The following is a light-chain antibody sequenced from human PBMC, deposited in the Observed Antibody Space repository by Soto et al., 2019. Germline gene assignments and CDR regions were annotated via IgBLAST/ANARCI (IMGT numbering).Light chain of an antibody. Sequence: DIQMTQSPSTLSGSVGDRVTITCRASQTISSWLAWYQQKPGKAPKLLIYKTSILENGVPSRFSGSGSGTEFTLSISSLQPDDFATYYCHQYNSYWTFGQGTMVDIK. CDR2: KTS. CDR1: QTISSW. V-gene: IGKV1-5*03. CDR3: HQYNSYWT. J-gene: IGKJ1*01.